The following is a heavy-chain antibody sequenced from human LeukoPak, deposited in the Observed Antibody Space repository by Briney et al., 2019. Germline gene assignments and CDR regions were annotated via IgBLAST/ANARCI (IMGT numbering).Heavy chain of an antibody. J-gene: IGHJ6*03. CDR3: ARWGSEDGVLGYYYYMDV. D-gene: IGHD7-27*01. CDR1: GFTFSSYS. V-gene: IGHV3-21*01. CDR2: ISSSSSYI. Sequence: KSGGSLRLSCAASGFTFSSYSMNWVRQAPGKRLEWVSSISSSSSYIYYADSVKGRFTISRDNAKNSLYLQMNSLRAEDTAVYYCARWGSEDGVLGYYYYMDVWGKGTTVTVSS.